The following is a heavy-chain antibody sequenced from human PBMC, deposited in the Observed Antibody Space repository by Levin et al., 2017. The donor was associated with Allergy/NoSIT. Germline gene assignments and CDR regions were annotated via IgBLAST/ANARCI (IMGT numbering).Heavy chain of an antibody. J-gene: IGHJ6*03. V-gene: IGHV3-33*01. D-gene: IGHD5-12*01. CDR2: IWDDGYKK. Sequence: GGSLRLSCAASGFTFSSYGMHWVRQAPGKGLEWVAVIWDDGYKKYYADSAKGRFTISRDNSKNTPYLQMNSLRAEDKAVYYCARVLRFYYYYYMDGWGKGTTVTVSS. CDR3: ARVLRFYYYYYMDG. CDR1: GFTFSSYG.